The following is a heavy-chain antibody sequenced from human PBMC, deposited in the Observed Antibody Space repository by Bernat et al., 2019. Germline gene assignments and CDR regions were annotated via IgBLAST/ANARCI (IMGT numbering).Heavy chain of an antibody. CDR1: GFTFSSYA. V-gene: IGHV3-30*01. D-gene: IGHD1-1*01. CDR2: ISYDGSNK. Sequence: QVQLVESGGGVVQPGRSLRLSCAASGFTFSSYAMHWVRQAPGKGLECVAVISYDGSNKYYADSVKGRFTISRDNSKNTLYLQMNSLRAEDTAVYYCARTGQERQGVDYFDYWGQGTLVTVSS. CDR3: ARTGQERQGVDYFDY. J-gene: IGHJ4*02.